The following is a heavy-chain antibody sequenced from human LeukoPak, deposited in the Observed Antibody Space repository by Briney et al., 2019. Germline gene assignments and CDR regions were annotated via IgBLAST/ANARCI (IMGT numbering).Heavy chain of an antibody. V-gene: IGHV3-64*01. J-gene: IGHJ4*02. CDR2: ISSNWGST. CDR1: GFTFSSYA. CDR3: ARPPRASLYYDILTGYPTFDY. Sequence: GGSLRLSCAASGFTFSSYAMHWVRQAPGKGLEYVSSISSNWGSTYSANSVKGRFTISRDNSKTTLYLQMGSLRAEDMAVYYCARPPRASLYYDILTGYPTFDYWGQGTLVTVSS. D-gene: IGHD3-9*01.